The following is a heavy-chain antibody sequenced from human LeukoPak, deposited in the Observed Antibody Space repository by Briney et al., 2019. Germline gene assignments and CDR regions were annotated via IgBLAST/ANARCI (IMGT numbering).Heavy chain of an antibody. CDR3: VRRMVRGVFTSSFDY. Sequence: LGESLKISCKGSGYSFTNYWINWVRQMPGKGLEWMGIIYPSDSDTRYSPSFQGQVTISADKSISTAYLQWSSLKASDTAIYYCVRRMVRGVFTSSFDYWGQGTLVTVSS. D-gene: IGHD3-10*01. CDR1: GYSFTNYW. V-gene: IGHV5-51*01. CDR2: IYPSDSDT. J-gene: IGHJ4*02.